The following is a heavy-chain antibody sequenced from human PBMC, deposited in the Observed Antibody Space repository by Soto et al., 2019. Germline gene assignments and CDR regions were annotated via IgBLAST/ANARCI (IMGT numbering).Heavy chain of an antibody. Sequence: PGGSLRLSCIGSGFTFSVYSMSWVRQAPGKGPEWVASMAGITGNKYYADSVRGRFTISRDNPKNTLYLQMISLRPEDTSLYLCATDIADTWLLNSWGQGTVVTVSS. CDR3: ATDIADTWLLNS. CDR2: MAGITGNK. CDR1: GFTFSVYS. D-gene: IGHD5-12*01. J-gene: IGHJ4*02. V-gene: IGHV3-21*01.